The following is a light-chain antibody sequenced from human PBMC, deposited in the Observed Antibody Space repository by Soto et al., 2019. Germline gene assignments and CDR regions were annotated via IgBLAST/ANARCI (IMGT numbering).Light chain of an antibody. CDR2: DAS. J-gene: IGKJ4*01. CDR1: QSVSSSY. Sequence: EIVLTQSPGTLSFAPGERATLSCRVSQSVSSSYLAWYQQKPGQAPRLLIYDASNRATGIPDRFSGSGSGTDFTLTISRLEPEDFAVYYCQQYGTSPLTFGGGTKV. V-gene: IGKV3-20*01. CDR3: QQYGTSPLT.